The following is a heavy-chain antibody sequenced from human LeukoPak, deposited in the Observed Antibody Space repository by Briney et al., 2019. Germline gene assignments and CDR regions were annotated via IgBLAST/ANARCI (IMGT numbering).Heavy chain of an antibody. CDR2: LSTGNGDT. CDR1: GYTFTRYG. V-gene: IGHV1-18*01. CDR3: ARHGGVGPKRDYFDY. J-gene: IGHJ4*02. D-gene: IGHD3-16*01. Sequence: GASVKVSCKASGYTFTRYGISWVRQAPGQGLEWMGWLSTGNGDTNYAQNLQGRVTMTTDTSTTTAHMELRSLRSDDTAVYYCARHGGVGPKRDYFDYWGPGTLVTVSS.